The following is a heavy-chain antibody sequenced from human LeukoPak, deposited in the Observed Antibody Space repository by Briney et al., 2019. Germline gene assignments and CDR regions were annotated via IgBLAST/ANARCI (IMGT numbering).Heavy chain of an antibody. J-gene: IGHJ4*02. CDR3: AKGSMVRGVPNDY. CDR2: ISASGGST. D-gene: IGHD3-10*01. V-gene: IGHV3-23*01. CDR1: GFTFSNYA. Sequence: QPGGSLRLSCAASGFTFSNYAMSWVRRAPGKGLEWVSGISASGGSTYYADSVKGRFTISRDNSKNTLSLQMNSLRAEDTALYYCAKGSMVRGVPNDYWGQGALVTVSS.